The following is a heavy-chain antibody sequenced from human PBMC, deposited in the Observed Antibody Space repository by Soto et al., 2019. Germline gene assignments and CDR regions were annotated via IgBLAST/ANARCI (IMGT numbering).Heavy chain of an antibody. CDR2: IWYDGSNK. CDR1: GFTFSSYG. J-gene: IGHJ3*02. Sequence: QVQLVESGGGVVQPGRSLRLSCAASGFTFSSYGMHWVRQAPGKGLEWVAVIWYDGSNKYYADSVKGRFTISRDNSKNTLYLQMNSLRAEDKAVYYCARPLGGGDAFDIWGQGTMVTVSS. V-gene: IGHV3-33*01. CDR3: ARPLGGGDAFDI. D-gene: IGHD3-16*01.